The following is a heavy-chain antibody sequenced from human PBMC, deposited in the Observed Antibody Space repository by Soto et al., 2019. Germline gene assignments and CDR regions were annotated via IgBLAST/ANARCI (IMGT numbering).Heavy chain of an antibody. CDR3: ARGRGYSYGLDP. CDR2: ISYSGTT. D-gene: IGHD5-12*01. CDR1: GDSISSANNY. J-gene: IGHJ5*02. V-gene: IGHV4-30-4*01. Sequence: TSETLSLTCTVSGDSISSANNYWSWIRQPPGEGLEWIGFISYSGTTSYSPSLKSRLAISLDTSKNQFSLSLTSVTAADTAVYYCARGRGYSYGLDPWGQGTLVTV.